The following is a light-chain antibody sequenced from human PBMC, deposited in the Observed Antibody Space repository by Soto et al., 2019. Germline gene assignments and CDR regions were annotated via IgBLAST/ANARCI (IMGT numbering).Light chain of an antibody. J-gene: IGKJ4*01. CDR2: DAS. CDR3: QQRRNWPPVI. V-gene: IGKV3-11*01. CDR1: QSVSSY. Sequence: EIVLTQSPATLSLSPGERATLSCRASQSVSSYLAWYQQKPGQSPRLLTYDASNRATGIPARFSSSGSETDLTLTISCVGPEDFAIYYCQQRRNWPPVIFGGGTNVEIK.